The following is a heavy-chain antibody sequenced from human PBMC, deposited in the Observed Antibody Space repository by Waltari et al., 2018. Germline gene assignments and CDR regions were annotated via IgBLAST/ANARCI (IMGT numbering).Heavy chain of an antibody. D-gene: IGHD3-16*02. V-gene: IGHV4-38-2*01. CDR1: GYSISSGYY. CDR3: ASLFQSDYVWGSYRRYFDY. J-gene: IGHJ4*02. Sequence: QVQLQESGPGLVKPSETLSLTCAVSGYSISSGYYWGWIRQPPGKGLEWIGSIYHSGSTYYNPSLKSRVTISVDTSKNQFSLKLSSVTAADTAVYYCASLFQSDYVWGSYRRYFDYWGQGTLVTVSS. CDR2: IYHSGST.